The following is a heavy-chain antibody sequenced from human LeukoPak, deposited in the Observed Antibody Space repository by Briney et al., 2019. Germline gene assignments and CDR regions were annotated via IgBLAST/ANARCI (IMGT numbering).Heavy chain of an antibody. Sequence: SQTLSLTCAISGDSVSSNNVAWNWIRQSPSRGLEWLGRTYYRSKWYNDYAVSVKSRITINPDTSKNQFSLQLNSVTPEDTAVYYCARAYCSSTSCLGANWFDPWGQGTLVTVSS. J-gene: IGHJ5*02. V-gene: IGHV6-1*01. CDR3: ARAYCSSTSCLGANWFDP. D-gene: IGHD2-2*01. CDR1: GDSVSSNNVA. CDR2: TYYRSKWYN.